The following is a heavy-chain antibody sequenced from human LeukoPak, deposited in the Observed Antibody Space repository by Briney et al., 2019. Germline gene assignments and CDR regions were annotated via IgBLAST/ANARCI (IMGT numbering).Heavy chain of an antibody. CDR1: GFTVSSNY. CDR2: IHSGGST. V-gene: IGHV3-66*01. Sequence: GGSLRLSCAASGFTVSSNYISWVRQAPGKGLEWVSVIHSGGSTYYADSVKGRFTISRDNSKNTLYLQMNGLRAEDTAVYYCARVAPYYYYGMDVWGQGTTVTVSS. J-gene: IGHJ6*02. CDR3: ARVAPYYYYGMDV.